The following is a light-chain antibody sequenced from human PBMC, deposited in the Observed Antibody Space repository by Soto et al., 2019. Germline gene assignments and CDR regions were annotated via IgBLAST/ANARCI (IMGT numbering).Light chain of an antibody. J-gene: IGLJ1*01. V-gene: IGLV2-14*01. Sequence: QSVLTQPASVSGSPGQSITISCTGTSSDVGAYHSVSWYQQHPGKAPRLMIFEVNIRPSGVSNRFSGSKSGNSASLTISGLQAEDEADYYCSSYTTSSTYVFGPGTEVTVL. CDR2: EVN. CDR3: SSYTTSSTYV. CDR1: SSDVGAYHS.